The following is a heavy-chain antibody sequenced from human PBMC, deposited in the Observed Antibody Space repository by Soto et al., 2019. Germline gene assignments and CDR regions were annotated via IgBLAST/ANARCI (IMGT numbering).Heavy chain of an antibody. CDR3: AKDHSYGTFDY. CDR2: ISYDGSNK. D-gene: IGHD5-18*01. J-gene: IGHJ4*02. Sequence: QVQLVESGGGVVQPGRSLRLSYAASGFTFSSYGMHWVRQAPGKGLEWVAVISYDGSNKYYADSVKGRFTISRDNSKNTLYLQMNSLRAEDTAVYYCAKDHSYGTFDYWGQGTMVTVSS. V-gene: IGHV3-30*18. CDR1: GFTFSSYG.